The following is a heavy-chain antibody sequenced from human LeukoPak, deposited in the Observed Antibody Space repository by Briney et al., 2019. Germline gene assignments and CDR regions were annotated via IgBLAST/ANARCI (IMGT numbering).Heavy chain of an antibody. V-gene: IGHV4-30-4*08. Sequence: PSQTLSLTCTVSGGSISSGDYYWSWIRQPPGKGLEWIGYIYYSGSTYYNPSLKRRVTISVDTSKKQFSLKLSPVTAADTAVYYCAREAGHSSSGAFDIWGQGTMVTVSS. CDR1: GGSISSGDYY. CDR2: IYYSGST. J-gene: IGHJ3*02. CDR3: AREAGHSSSGAFDI. D-gene: IGHD6-6*01.